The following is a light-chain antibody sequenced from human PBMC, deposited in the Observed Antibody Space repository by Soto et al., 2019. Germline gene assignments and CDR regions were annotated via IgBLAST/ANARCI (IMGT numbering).Light chain of an antibody. CDR2: KAS. CDR1: RSTTTW. CDR3: QQYNTYSWA. Sequence: DIKMTQSPSTLSASAGDRVTITCRASRSTTTWLAWYQQKPGRAPKLLVYKASTLATGVPSRFSGSGSGTEFTLTISSLQADDFATYYCQQYNTYSWAFAQGTKVDIK. V-gene: IGKV1-5*03. J-gene: IGKJ1*01.